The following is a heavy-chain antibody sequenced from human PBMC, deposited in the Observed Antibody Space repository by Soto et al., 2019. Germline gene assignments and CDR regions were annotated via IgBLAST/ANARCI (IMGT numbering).Heavy chain of an antibody. CDR2: IWNDGFKT. Sequence: GGSLRLSCTASGFTFSTYGMHWVRQAPGKGLEWVAVIWNDGFKTNYADSVKGRFTISRDDSKNTLFLQMNSLRAEDTAVYYCATAKLLLPWLFDYWGQGTLVTVSS. CDR3: ATAKLLLPWLFDY. CDR1: GFTFSTYG. D-gene: IGHD2-15*01. V-gene: IGHV3-33*01. J-gene: IGHJ4*02.